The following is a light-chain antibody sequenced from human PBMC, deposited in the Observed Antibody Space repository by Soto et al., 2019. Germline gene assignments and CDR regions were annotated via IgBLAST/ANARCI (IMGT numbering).Light chain of an antibody. J-gene: IGKJ3*01. CDR3: QQSSSDLFT. CDR2: AAS. V-gene: IGKV1-39*01. CDR1: QSISGY. Sequence: DIQMTQSPSSLSASVGERVTITCRASQSISGYLNWYQQKRGKAPKLLIYAASTLQSGVPSRFSGSGSGTDFTLTIRSLQPEDFATYYCQQSSSDLFTFGPGTSVDI.